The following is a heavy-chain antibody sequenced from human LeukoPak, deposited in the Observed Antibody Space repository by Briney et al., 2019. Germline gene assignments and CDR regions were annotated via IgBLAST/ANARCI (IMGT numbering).Heavy chain of an antibody. Sequence: PGGSLRLSCAASGFTFRSYSMSWARQAPGKELEWVSTISGSGASTYYADSVKGRFTISRDNSENTLYLQVNSLRAEDTAVYFCANREPDNYYYYMDVWGKGTTVTVSS. J-gene: IGHJ6*03. V-gene: IGHV3-23*01. CDR2: ISGSGAST. CDR1: GFTFRSYS. CDR3: ANREPDNYYYYMDV. D-gene: IGHD1-26*01.